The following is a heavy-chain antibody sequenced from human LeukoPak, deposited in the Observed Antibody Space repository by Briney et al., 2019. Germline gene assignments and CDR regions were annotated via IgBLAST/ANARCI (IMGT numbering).Heavy chain of an antibody. J-gene: IGHJ1*01. Sequence: GGSLRLSCAASGFTFSTYWMSWGRQAPGKGLEWVANINEDGRETYCVDSVKGRFTISRDNAKNSLYLQMNSLRAEDTAVYYCATGGAARGYFQHWGQGTLVTVSS. CDR2: INEDGRET. D-gene: IGHD6-6*01. CDR3: ATGGAARGYFQH. V-gene: IGHV3-7*05. CDR1: GFTFSTYW.